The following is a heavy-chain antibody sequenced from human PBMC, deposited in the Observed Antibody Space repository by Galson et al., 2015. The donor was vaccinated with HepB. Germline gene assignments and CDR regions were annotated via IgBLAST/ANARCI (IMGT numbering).Heavy chain of an antibody. J-gene: IGHJ6*02. CDR2: ISYDGSNK. CDR1: GFTFSSYA. Sequence: SLRLSCAASGFTFSSYAMHWVRQAPGKGLEWVAVISYDGSNKYYADSVKGRFTISRDNSKNTLYLQMNSLRAEDTAVYYCARTYGDYGGMDVWGQGTTVTVSS. D-gene: IGHD4-17*01. CDR3: ARTYGDYGGMDV. V-gene: IGHV3-30-3*01.